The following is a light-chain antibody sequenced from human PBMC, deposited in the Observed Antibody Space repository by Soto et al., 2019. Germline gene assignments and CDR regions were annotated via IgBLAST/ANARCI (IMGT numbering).Light chain of an antibody. Sequence: QSALTQPASVSGSPGQSITISCTGTSSDVGGYNYVSWYQHHPGKAPKLMIYEVVNRPSGVSNRFSGYKSGITASLTISGLQAEDAADYYCTSYTSSSPLVFGTGTKLTV. CDR1: SSDVGGYNY. J-gene: IGLJ1*01. V-gene: IGLV2-14*01. CDR2: EVV. CDR3: TSYTSSSPLV.